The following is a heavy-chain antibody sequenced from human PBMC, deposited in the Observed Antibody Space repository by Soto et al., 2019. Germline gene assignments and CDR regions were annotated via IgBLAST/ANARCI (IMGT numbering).Heavy chain of an antibody. CDR1: GYSFTTYW. V-gene: IGHV5-51*03. D-gene: IGHD3-3*01. CDR3: ARLNRPEAGFVNYMDV. CDR2: VYPGDSDT. J-gene: IGHJ6*03. Sequence: EVQLVQSGAEVKKPGESLKISCEGSGYSFTTYWIAWVRQMPGKGLEWMGIVYPGDSDTRYSSSFQGQVTISADKSITTAYLQWSSLKALDTAVYYCARLNRPEAGFVNYMDVWGKGTTVTVSS.